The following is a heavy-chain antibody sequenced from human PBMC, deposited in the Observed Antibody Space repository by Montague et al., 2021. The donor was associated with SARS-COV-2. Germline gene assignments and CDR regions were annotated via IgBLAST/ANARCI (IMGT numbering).Heavy chain of an antibody. CDR3: ARGGAERTGDGHSYDC. CDR2: IYTNRGA. J-gene: IGHJ4*02. D-gene: IGHD5-24*01. Sequence: SETLSLTCTVSGGSISNYYWSWIRQPAGRGLEWIGRIYTNRGADYNPSLRSRVTMSVETPKNQFSLKLTSVTAADTAVYYCARGGAERTGDGHSYDCWGQGTLVTVSS. V-gene: IGHV4-4*07. CDR1: GGSISNYY.